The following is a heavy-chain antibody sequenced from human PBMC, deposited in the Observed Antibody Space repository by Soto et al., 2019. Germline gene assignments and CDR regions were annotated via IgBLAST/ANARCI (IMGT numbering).Heavy chain of an antibody. D-gene: IGHD5-12*01. CDR3: ARDSCSGYDRGPPDHWFDP. CDR1: DGSISSGDYY. CDR2: IYYSGST. J-gene: IGHJ5*02. V-gene: IGHV4-61*08. Sequence: TSETLSLTCTVSDGSISSGDYYWSWIRQPPGKGLEWIGYIYYSGSTNYNPSLKSRVTISVDTSKNQFSLKLSSVTAADAAVYYCARDSCSGYDRGPPDHWFDPWGQGTLVTVSS.